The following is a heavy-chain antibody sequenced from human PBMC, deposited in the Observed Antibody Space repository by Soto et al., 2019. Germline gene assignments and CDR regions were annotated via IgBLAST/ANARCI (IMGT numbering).Heavy chain of an antibody. Sequence: PGGSLRLSCSASGFTFSSYAMHWVRQAPGKGLEYVSAISSNGGSTYYADSVKGRFTISRDNSKNTLYLQMSSLRAEDTAVYYCVKAVDTAMVFFDYWGQGTLVTVSS. CDR1: GFTFSSYA. CDR2: ISSNGGST. D-gene: IGHD5-18*01. J-gene: IGHJ4*02. V-gene: IGHV3-64D*08. CDR3: VKAVDTAMVFFDY.